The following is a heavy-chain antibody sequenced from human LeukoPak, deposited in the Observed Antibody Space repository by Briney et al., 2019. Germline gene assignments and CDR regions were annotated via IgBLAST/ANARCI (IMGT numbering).Heavy chain of an antibody. CDR1: GYTLTELS. J-gene: IGHJ5*02. V-gene: IGHV1-24*01. CDR3: ATCYSTNGVCYRWFDP. CDR2: SDPEDGET. D-gene: IGHD2-8*01. Sequence: GASVKVSCKVSGYTLTELSMHWVRQAPGKGLEWMGGSDPEDGETIYAQKFQGRVTMTEDTSTDTAYMELSSLRSEDTAVYYCATCYSTNGVCYRWFDPWGQGTLVTVSS.